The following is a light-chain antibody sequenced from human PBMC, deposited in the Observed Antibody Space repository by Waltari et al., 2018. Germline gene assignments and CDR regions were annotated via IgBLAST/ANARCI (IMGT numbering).Light chain of an antibody. V-gene: IGLV4-69*01. CDR3: QTWGTGIHVV. CDR1: RGPNPNP. Sequence: QLLVTQSPSAPAPLEAPFRPTGTPTRGPNPNPVPWHHGEPGKGPLYWMKLTFEGRHNKGNGIPDRFSGSSSGAERYLTISSVQSEDEVDYYCQTWGTGIHVVFGGGTKLTVL. CDR2: LTFEGRH. J-gene: IGLJ2*01.